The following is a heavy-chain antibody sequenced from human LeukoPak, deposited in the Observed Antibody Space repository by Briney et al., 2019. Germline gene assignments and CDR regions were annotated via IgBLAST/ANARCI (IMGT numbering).Heavy chain of an antibody. CDR3: AKGYDSSGYHVPDY. D-gene: IGHD3-22*01. Sequence: GGSLRLSCAASGFTFSNYAMSWVRQAPGKGLEWVSAISGSGGSTYYADSVKGRFTISRDNSKNTVYLQMNSLRAGDTALHYCAKGYDSSGYHVPDYWGQGTLVTVSS. CDR2: ISGSGGST. J-gene: IGHJ4*02. V-gene: IGHV3-23*01. CDR1: GFTFSNYA.